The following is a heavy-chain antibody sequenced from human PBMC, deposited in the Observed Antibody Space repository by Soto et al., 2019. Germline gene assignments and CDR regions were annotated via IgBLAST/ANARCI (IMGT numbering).Heavy chain of an antibody. CDR1: GFTFSTYG. Sequence: QVQLVESGGGVVQPGRSLRLSCAASGFTFSTYGMHWVRQAPGKGLEWVAVISHDGRSKYYADSVKGRFTISRDNSQNTLFLEMNSLRAEETAVYYCAKSGGGSWYEEFDNWGQGTLVTVSS. V-gene: IGHV3-30*18. CDR2: ISHDGRSK. J-gene: IGHJ4*02. D-gene: IGHD6-13*01. CDR3: AKSGGGSWYEEFDN.